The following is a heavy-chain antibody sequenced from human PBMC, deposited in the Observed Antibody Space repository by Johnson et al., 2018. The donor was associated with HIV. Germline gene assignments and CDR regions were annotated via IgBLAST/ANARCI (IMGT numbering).Heavy chain of an antibody. D-gene: IGHD5-18*01. J-gene: IGHJ3*01. V-gene: IGHV3-11*04. Sequence: QVQLVESGGGLVQPGGSLRLSCAASGFTFKDYYMNWVRQTPGKGLEWVAHISSSGTTKYYADSVKGRLTISRDNTKKSLYLEMNSLRVDDTAIYYCTRESTPWGADYVGYGLDVWGQGTMVAVSS. CDR1: GFTFKDYY. CDR2: ISSSGTTK. CDR3: TRESTPWGADYVGYGLDV.